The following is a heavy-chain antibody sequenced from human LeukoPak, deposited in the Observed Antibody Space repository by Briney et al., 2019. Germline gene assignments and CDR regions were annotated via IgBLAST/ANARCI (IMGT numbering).Heavy chain of an antibody. CDR1: GYTFTNYW. D-gene: IGHD3-22*01. Sequence: GESLKISCKGSGYTFTNYWIGWVRQTPGKGLEWMGIIYPGDSDTRYSPSFQGQVTISGDKSINTAYLQWSSLKASDTAMYYCARSPISYYYDSSGGHDAFDVWGQGTMVTVSS. V-gene: IGHV5-51*01. CDR2: IYPGDSDT. J-gene: IGHJ3*01. CDR3: ARSPISYYYDSSGGHDAFDV.